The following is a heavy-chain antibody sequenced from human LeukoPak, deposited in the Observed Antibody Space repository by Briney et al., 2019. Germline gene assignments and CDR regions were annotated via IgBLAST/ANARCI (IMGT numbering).Heavy chain of an antibody. J-gene: IGHJ4*02. D-gene: IGHD1-26*01. Sequence: GAPVKVSCKASGYTFTSYAMNWVRQAPGQGLEWMGWINTDTGNPTYAQGFTGRFVFSLDTSVSTAYLQISSLKAEDTAVYYCARDTSIVGATFDYWGQGTLVTVSS. CDR3: ARDTSIVGATFDY. CDR2: INTDTGNP. CDR1: GYTFTSYA. V-gene: IGHV7-4-1*02.